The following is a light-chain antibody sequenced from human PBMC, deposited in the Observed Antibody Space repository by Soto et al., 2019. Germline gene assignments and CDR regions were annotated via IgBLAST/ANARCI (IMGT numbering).Light chain of an antibody. Sequence: QAVVTQSPSASASLGASVKLTCTLSSGHSSYAIAWHQQQPKKGPRYLMKVKSDGSHFKGDGIPDRFSGSSSGAERYLTISSLQSEDEADYYCQTWGTGIRVFGGGTKLTVL. V-gene: IGLV4-69*01. CDR1: SGHSSYA. CDR3: QTWGTGIRV. CDR2: VKSDGSH. J-gene: IGLJ3*02.